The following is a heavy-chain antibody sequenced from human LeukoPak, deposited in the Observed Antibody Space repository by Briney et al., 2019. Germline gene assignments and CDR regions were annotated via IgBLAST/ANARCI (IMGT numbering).Heavy chain of an antibody. J-gene: IGHJ4*02. CDR2: IKQDGSEM. CDR1: GFTFSSYW. CDR3: ARLIGPFDY. Sequence: GGSLRLSCAASGFTFSSYWMDWVRQAPGKGLEWVANIKQDGSEMYYVDSVKGRFTISRDNSKNTLYLQMNSLRAEDTAVYYCARLIGPFDYWGQGTLVTVSS. V-gene: IGHV3-7*03. D-gene: IGHD3-22*01.